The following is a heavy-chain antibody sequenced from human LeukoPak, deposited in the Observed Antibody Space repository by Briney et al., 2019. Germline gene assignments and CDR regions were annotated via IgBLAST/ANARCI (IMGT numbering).Heavy chain of an antibody. CDR2: IKQDASEK. CDR3: LRGDRRDY. J-gene: IGHJ4*02. V-gene: IGHV3-7*01. Sequence: GGSLRLSCAASGFTFSRYWMSWVRQTPEKGLEWVANIKQDASEKYYVDSVKGRFTISRDNAKDSLYLQMNSLRVEDTAVYYCLRGDRRDYWGQGTLVTASS. CDR1: GFTFSRYW.